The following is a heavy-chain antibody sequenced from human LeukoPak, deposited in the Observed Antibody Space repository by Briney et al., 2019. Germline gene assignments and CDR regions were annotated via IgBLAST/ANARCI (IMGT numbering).Heavy chain of an antibody. D-gene: IGHD5-12*01. J-gene: IGHJ4*02. CDR1: GGSISTDNW. V-gene: IGHV4-4*02. CDR3: ARRGYVRPFDY. Sequence: SGTLSLTCAVSGGSISTDNWWHWIRQSPGKGLEWIAEIYHNGDVHYNPSLKSRVTMSVDTSKNQFSLKVNSVTAADTAVYYCARRGYVRPFDYWGQGTLVTVSS. CDR2: IYHNGDV.